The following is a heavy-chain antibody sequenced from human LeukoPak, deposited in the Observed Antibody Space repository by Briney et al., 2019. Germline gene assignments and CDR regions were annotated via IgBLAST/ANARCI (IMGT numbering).Heavy chain of an antibody. J-gene: IGHJ6*03. CDR1: GFTFSSYG. V-gene: IGHV3-30*02. Sequence: GRSLRLSCAASGFTFSSYGMHWVRQAPGKGLEWVAFIRYDGSNKYYADSVKGRFTISRDNSKNTLYLQMNSLRAEDTAVYYCAKAWSSSSNYYYYYYMDVWGKGTTVTVSS. D-gene: IGHD6-6*01. CDR2: IRYDGSNK. CDR3: AKAWSSSSNYYYYYYMDV.